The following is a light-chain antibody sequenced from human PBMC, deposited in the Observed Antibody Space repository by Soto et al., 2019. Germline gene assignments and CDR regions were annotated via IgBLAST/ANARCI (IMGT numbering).Light chain of an antibody. CDR1: QSVGPN. Sequence: EIVMTQSPATLSVSPGEGATLSCRASQSVGPNLVWYQQRFGQAPRLLIHDTSDRASGIPGRFSGSGSGTVFTLTISSLEPEDFAVYYCQQHTNWSPITFGQGTRLEIK. CDR2: DTS. J-gene: IGKJ5*01. V-gene: IGKV3-11*01. CDR3: QQHTNWSPIT.